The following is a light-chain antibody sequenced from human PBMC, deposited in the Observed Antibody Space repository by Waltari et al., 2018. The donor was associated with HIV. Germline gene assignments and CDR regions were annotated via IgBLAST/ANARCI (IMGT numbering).Light chain of an antibody. V-gene: IGLV1-44*01. CDR3: AARDDSLNAWV. Sequence: QSVLTQPPSASGTPGRRVTISCSGNNSNVGSTPVHWYRQVPGTAPKLLMFSNNQRPSGVPDRFSGSKSGTSASLAIRGLKSEDEADYYCAARDDSLNAWVFGGGTKVTVL. CDR2: SNN. J-gene: IGLJ3*02. CDR1: NSNVGSTP.